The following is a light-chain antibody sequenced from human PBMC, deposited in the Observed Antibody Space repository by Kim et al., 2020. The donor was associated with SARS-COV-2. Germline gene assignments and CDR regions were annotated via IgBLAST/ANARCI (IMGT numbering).Light chain of an antibody. CDR1: QSLSSTY. CDR3: QQYGSSPIT. J-gene: IGKJ5*01. V-gene: IGKV3-20*01. CDR2: GAF. Sequence: EIVLTQSPGTLSLSPGERATLSCRAGQSLSSTYLGWYQQKPGQAPSLLIYGAFNRATGIPDRFSGSGSGTDFTLTISRLEPEDFAVYYCQQYGSSPITFGQGTRLEIK.